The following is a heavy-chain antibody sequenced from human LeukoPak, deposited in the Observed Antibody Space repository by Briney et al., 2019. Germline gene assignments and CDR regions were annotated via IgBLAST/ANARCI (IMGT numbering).Heavy chain of an antibody. Sequence: GGSLRLSCAASGFTFSSYSMNWVRQAPGKVLEWVSSISSSSSYIYYADSVKGRFTISRDNGKNSLYLQMNSLRAEETAVYYCARAACSSTSCMFPYYFDYWGQGNLVTVSS. J-gene: IGHJ4*02. CDR2: ISSSSSYI. CDR3: ARAACSSTSCMFPYYFDY. V-gene: IGHV3-21*01. CDR1: GFTFSSYS. D-gene: IGHD2-2*01.